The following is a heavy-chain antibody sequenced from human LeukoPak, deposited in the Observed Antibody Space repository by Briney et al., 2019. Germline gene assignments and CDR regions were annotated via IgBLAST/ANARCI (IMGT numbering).Heavy chain of an antibody. D-gene: IGHD2-21*01. Sequence: GASVKVSCKASGYTFTNYDVNWVRQATAQGLEWMGRINPNSGGTNYAQKFQGRVTMTRDTSISTAYMELSRLRSADTAVYYCARELFEGYYYYYMDVWGKGTTVSVSS. J-gene: IGHJ6*03. CDR2: INPNSGGT. V-gene: IGHV1-2*06. CDR1: GYTFTNYD. CDR3: ARELFEGYYYYYMDV.